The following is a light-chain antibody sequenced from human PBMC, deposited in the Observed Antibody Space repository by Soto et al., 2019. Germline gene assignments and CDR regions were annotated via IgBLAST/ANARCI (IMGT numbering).Light chain of an antibody. Sequence: EIVMTQTPLSSPVTLGQPASISCRSSQSLLDSDGETYLSWLQQRPGQPPRLLIYKTSSRFSGVPDRFSGSGAGTDFTLKISRVEVEDVGVYYCMQGTHWPWTFGQGTKVEI. CDR3: MQGTHWPWT. J-gene: IGKJ1*01. CDR2: KTS. CDR1: QSLLDSDGETY. V-gene: IGKV2-24*01.